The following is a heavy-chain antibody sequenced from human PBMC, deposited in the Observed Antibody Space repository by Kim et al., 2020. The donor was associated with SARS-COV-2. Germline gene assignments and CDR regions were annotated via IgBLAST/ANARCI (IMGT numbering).Heavy chain of an antibody. CDR3: ARNNWGIDY. J-gene: IGHJ4*02. Sequence: GMGTSDADSLTGRFTISRDNARNTLFLQMNSLTAADTAVYYCARNNWGIDYWGQGTRVTVSS. V-gene: IGHV3-74*01. CDR2: GMGT. D-gene: IGHD7-27*01.